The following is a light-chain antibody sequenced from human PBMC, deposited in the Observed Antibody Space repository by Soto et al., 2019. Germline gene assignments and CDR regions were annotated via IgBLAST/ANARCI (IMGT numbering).Light chain of an antibody. Sequence: EIVLTQSPGTLSLSPGDRATLSCSASQTVSSNFLAWYQQRPAQAPRLLIHGASTRATGITDRFSGSGSGTDFTLTISRLEPDDFAVYYCQQHGTSPITFGQGTRLENK. V-gene: IGKV3-20*01. CDR3: QQHGTSPIT. CDR1: QTVSSNF. CDR2: GAS. J-gene: IGKJ5*01.